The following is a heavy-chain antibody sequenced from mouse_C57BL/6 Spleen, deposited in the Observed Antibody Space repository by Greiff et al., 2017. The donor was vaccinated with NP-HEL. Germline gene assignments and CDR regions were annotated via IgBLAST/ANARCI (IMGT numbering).Heavy chain of an antibody. CDR1: GYTFTSYD. Sequence: QVQLQQSGPELVKPGASVKLSCKASGYTFTSYDINWVKQRPGQGLEWIGWIYPRDGSTKYNEKFKGKATLTVATSSSTAYMELHSLTSEDSAVYFCARPGYYSYWYFDVWGTGTTVTVSS. CDR3: ARPGYYSYWYFDV. V-gene: IGHV1-85*01. J-gene: IGHJ1*03. CDR2: IYPRDGST. D-gene: IGHD2-3*01.